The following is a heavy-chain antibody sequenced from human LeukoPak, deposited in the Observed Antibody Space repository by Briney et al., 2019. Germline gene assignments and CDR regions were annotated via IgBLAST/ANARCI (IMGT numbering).Heavy chain of an antibody. V-gene: IGHV4-61*01. CDR3: ARETRYYFDY. Sequence: PSETLSLTCTVSGYSITSGYYWSWIRQPPGKGLEWIGYIYYSGSTNYNPSLKSRVTISVDTSKNQFSLKLSSVTAADTAVYYCARETRYYFDYWGQGTLVTVSS. CDR1: GYSITSGYY. CDR2: IYYSGST. J-gene: IGHJ4*02.